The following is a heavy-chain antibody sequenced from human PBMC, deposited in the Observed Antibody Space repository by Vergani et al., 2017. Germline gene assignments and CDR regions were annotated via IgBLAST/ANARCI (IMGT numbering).Heavy chain of an antibody. Sequence: QVQLQESGPGLVKPSQTLSLTCTVSGGSISSGSYYWSWIRQPAGKGLEWIGRIYTSGSTNYNPSLKSRVTISVDTSKNQFSLKLSSVTAADTAVYYCARDLGCSSTSCYGYYYYGMDVWGQGTTVTVSS. D-gene: IGHD2-2*01. V-gene: IGHV4-61*02. J-gene: IGHJ6*02. CDR3: ARDLGCSSTSCYGYYYYGMDV. CDR2: IYTSGST. CDR1: GGSISSGSYY.